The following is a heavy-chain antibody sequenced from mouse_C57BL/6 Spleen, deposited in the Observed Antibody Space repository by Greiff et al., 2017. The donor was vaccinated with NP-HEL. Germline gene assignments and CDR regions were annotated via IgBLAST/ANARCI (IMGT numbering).Heavy chain of an antibody. V-gene: IGHV1-81*01. CDR3: ARTVGRGMDY. CDR1: GYTFTSYG. D-gene: IGHD4-1*01. J-gene: IGHJ4*01. Sequence: QVQLKQSGAELARPGASVQLSCKASGYTFTSYGISWVKQRTGQGLEWIGEIYPRSGNTYYNEKFKGKATLTADKSSSTAYMELRSLTSEDSAVYFCARTVGRGMDYWGQGTSVTVSS. CDR2: IYPRSGNT.